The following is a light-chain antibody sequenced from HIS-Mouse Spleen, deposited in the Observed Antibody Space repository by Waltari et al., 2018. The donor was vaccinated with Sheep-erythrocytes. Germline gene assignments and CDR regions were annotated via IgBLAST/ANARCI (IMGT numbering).Light chain of an antibody. Sequence: DIQMTQSPSSLSASVGDRVTITCRASQSISSYLNWYQQKPGKAPKLLIYAASSLQSGVPSGFSGSGSGTEFTLTISSLQPEDFATYYCQQSYSTPQFTFGPGTKVDIK. CDR2: AAS. V-gene: IGKV1-39*01. CDR1: QSISSY. J-gene: IGKJ3*01. CDR3: QQSYSTPQFT.